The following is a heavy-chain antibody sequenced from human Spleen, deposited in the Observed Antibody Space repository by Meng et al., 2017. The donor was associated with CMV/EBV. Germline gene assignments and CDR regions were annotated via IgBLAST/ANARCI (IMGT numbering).Heavy chain of an antibody. CDR1: GFSFDDYT. CDR2: ISWAGHRT. D-gene: IGHD2-15*01. V-gene: IGHV3-43*01. CDR3: AKADIVVVVAAYFDY. Sequence: GGSLRLSCAASGFSFDDYTMHWVRQAPGKGLEWVSLISWAGHRTYYADSLKGRFTISRDNAKNSLYLQMNSLRAEDTALYYCAKADIVVVVAAYFDYWGQGTLVTVSS. J-gene: IGHJ4*02.